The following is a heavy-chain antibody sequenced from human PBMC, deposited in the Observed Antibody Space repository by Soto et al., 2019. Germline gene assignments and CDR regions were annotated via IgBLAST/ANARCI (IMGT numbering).Heavy chain of an antibody. J-gene: IGHJ4*02. V-gene: IGHV3-30-3*01. CDR3: ARDRGSGLRDFGY. D-gene: IGHD6-19*01. Sequence: SLRLSCSASGFTFKNFAMHWVRQAPGKGLEWVAVISYAGTNKYYADSVKGRSTMSRDDSENTVYLQMNSLRVEDTAVYFCARDRGSGLRDFGYCGQLTLVTVSS. CDR1: GFTFKNFA. CDR2: ISYAGTNK.